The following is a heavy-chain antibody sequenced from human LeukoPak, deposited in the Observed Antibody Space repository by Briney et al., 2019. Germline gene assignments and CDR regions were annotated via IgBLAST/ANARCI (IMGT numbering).Heavy chain of an antibody. CDR3: ARAYSGWYGFDY. V-gene: IGHV4-59*01. CDR1: GGSISSYY. J-gene: IGHJ4*02. D-gene: IGHD6-19*01. Sequence: SETLSLTCTVSGGSISSYYWSWIRQPPGKGLEWIGYIYYSGSTNYNPSLKSRVTISVDTSKNQFSLKLSSVTAADTAVYYCARAYSGWYGFDYWGQGTLVTVSS. CDR2: IYYSGST.